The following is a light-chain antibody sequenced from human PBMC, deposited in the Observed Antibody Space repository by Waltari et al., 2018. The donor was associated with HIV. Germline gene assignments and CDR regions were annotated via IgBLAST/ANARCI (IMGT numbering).Light chain of an antibody. V-gene: IGLV1-44*01. CDR3: AAWDANLNGRL. CDR2: SNN. J-gene: IGLJ2*01. CDR1: ISTIGGNT. Sequence: QSVLTQSPSASGTPGQRVTISCSGSISTIGGNTVSWYQHLPGTAPKLLIYSNNQRPSGVPDRFSGSKSGTSASLAISGLQSEDEADYYCAAWDANLNGRLFGGGTKLTVL.